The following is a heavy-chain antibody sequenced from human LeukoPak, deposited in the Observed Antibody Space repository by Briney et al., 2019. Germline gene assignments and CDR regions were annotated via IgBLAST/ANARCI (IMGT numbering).Heavy chain of an antibody. D-gene: IGHD6-13*01. CDR2: ISSSSSYI. J-gene: IGHJ3*02. Sequence: GGSLRLSCAASGLTFSSYSMNWVRQAPGKGLEWVSSISSSSSYIYYADSVKGRFTISRDNAKNSLYLQMNSLRAEDTAVYYCARGTGYSSSWYANNAFDIWGQGTMVTVSS. CDR3: ARGTGYSSSWYANNAFDI. CDR1: GLTFSSYS. V-gene: IGHV3-21*01.